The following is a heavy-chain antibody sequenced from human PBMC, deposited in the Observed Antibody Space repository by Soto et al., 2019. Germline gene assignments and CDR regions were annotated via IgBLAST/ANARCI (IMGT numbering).Heavy chain of an antibody. CDR2: IWYDGSNK. CDR1: GFTFSSYG. Sequence: GGSLRLSCAASGFTFSSYGMHWVRQAPGKGLEWVAVIWYDGSNKYYADSVKGRFTISRDNSKNTLYLQMNSLRAEDTAVYYCAREDDRKREFDYWGQGALVTVSS. J-gene: IGHJ4*02. CDR3: AREDDRKREFDY. V-gene: IGHV3-33*01.